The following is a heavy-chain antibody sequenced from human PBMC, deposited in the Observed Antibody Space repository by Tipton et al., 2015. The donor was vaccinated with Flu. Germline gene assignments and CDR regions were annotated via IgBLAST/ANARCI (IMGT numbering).Heavy chain of an antibody. CDR3: AEDLGSSWGIDY. J-gene: IGHJ4*02. D-gene: IGHD6-13*01. CDR2: ISSSSSYI. V-gene: IGHV3-21*01. Sequence: SLRLSCAASGFTFSSYSMNWVRQAPGKGLEWVSSISSSSSYIYYADSVKGRFTISRDNAKNSLYLQMNSLRAEDTAVYYCAEDLGSSWGIDYWSQGTLVTVSS. CDR1: GFTFSSYS.